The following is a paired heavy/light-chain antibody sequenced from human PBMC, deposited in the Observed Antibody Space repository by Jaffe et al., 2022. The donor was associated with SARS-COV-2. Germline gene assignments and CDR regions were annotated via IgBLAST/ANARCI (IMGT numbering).Heavy chain of an antibody. Sequence: EVQLVQSGAEVKKPGESLEISCKTSGYRFTSYWIGWVRQMSGKGLEWMGIIYPGDSDTRYSPSFQGQVTISADKSTNTAYLQWSSLKASDTAMYYCASGYGGYGGDYWGQGTLVTVSA. J-gene: IGHJ4*02. D-gene: IGHD5-12*01. CDR3: ASGYGGYGGDY. CDR2: IYPGDSDT. CDR1: GYRFTSYW. V-gene: IGHV5-51*01.
Light chain of an antibody. J-gene: IGKJ1*01. CDR2: GAS. CDR3: QQYGNSPWT. Sequence: EIVLTQSPGTLSLSPGERATLSCRASQAVSHSYLAWYQQKRGRAPRLLIYGASNRATGIPDRFSGSGSGTDFTLTINRLEPEDFAVYYCQQYGNSPWTFGQGTTVDIK. V-gene: IGKV3-20*01. CDR1: QAVSHSY.